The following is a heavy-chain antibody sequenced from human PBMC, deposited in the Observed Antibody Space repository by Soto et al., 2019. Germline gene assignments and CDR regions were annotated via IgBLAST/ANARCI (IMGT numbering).Heavy chain of an antibody. CDR2: ISAYNGNT. Sequence: GASVKVSCKASGYTFTSYGISWVRQAPGQGLEWMGWISAYNGNTNYAQKLQGRVTMTTDTSTSTAYMELRSLRSDDTAVYYCARDGYSYGYGYYYYGMDVCGQRTTVTVSS. J-gene: IGHJ6*02. V-gene: IGHV1-18*04. D-gene: IGHD5-18*01. CDR1: GYTFTSYG. CDR3: ARDGYSYGYGYYYYGMDV.